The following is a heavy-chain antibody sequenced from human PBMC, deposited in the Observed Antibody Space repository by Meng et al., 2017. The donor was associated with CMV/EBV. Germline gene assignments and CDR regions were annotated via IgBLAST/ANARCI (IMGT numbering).Heavy chain of an antibody. CDR1: GGSISSYY. D-gene: IGHD3-16*01. J-gene: IGHJ6*02. CDR2: IYYSGST. V-gene: IGHV4-59*01. Sequence: SETLSLTCTVSGGSISSYYWSWIRQPPGKGLEWIGYIYYSGSTNYNPSLKSRVTISADTSKNQFSLKLSSVTAADTAVYYCARVIKRLRYYGMDVWGQGTTVTVSS. CDR3: ARVIKRLRYYGMDV.